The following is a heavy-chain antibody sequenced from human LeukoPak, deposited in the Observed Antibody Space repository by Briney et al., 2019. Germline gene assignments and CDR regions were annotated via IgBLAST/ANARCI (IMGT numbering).Heavy chain of an antibody. CDR2: IDIRGDT. CDR1: GFTFIDYD. CDR3: ARGGIQVSGIDEFDY. D-gene: IGHD6-19*01. J-gene: IGHJ4*02. Sequence: GGSLRLSCAASGFTFIDYDMHWVRQVIGKGLEWVSAIDIRGDTHYSGSVRGRFTISRENAESSLYLQMNSLRAEDTAVYYCARGGIQVSGIDEFDYWGQGTLVTVSS. V-gene: IGHV3-13*01.